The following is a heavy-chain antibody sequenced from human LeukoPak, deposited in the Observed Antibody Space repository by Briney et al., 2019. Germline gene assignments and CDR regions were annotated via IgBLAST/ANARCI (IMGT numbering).Heavy chain of an antibody. CDR1: GYTFTGYY. D-gene: IGHD6-13*01. Sequence: ASVKVSCKASGYTFTGYYMHWVRQAPGQGLEWMGWINPNSGGTNYAQKFQGRVTMTRDTSISTAYMELSRLRSDDTAVYYCVRDESSSWYRGWFDPWGQGTLVTVSS. CDR2: INPNSGGT. CDR3: VRDESSSWYRGWFDP. J-gene: IGHJ5*02. V-gene: IGHV1-2*02.